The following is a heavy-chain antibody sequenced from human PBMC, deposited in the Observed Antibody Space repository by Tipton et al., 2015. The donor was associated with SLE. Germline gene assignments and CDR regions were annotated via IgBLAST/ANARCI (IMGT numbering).Heavy chain of an antibody. V-gene: IGHV4-4*07. J-gene: IGHJ2*01. CDR3: ARNGPGAGADEWYSDF. CDR1: GDSMSTYY. CDR2: ILTTGSP. D-gene: IGHD1-26*01. Sequence: TLSLTCTVSGDSMSTYYWSWIRQPAGKGLEWIGRILTTGSPNYNPSLKSRVTISADTSKNQFSLNLNSVTAADTAVYYCARNGPGAGADEWYSDFWGRGTLVTVSS.